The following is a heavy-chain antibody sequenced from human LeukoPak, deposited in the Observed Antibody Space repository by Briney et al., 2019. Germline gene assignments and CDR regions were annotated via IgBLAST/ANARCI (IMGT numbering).Heavy chain of an antibody. Sequence: GGSLRLSCAASGFIFSSYWMHWVRQAPGKGLVWVSRIDRDGSSTTYADSVKGRFTISRDNAKNTLYLQMNSLRAEDTAVYYCAGGAGGGSWDWGQRTLVTVSS. CDR1: GFIFSSYW. J-gene: IGHJ4*02. V-gene: IGHV3-74*01. CDR2: IDRDGSST. CDR3: AGGAGGGSWD. D-gene: IGHD2-15*01.